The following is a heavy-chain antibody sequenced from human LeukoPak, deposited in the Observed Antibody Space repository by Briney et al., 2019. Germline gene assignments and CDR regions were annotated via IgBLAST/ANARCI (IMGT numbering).Heavy chain of an antibody. Sequence: KTSETLSLTCTVSGGSISSYYWSWIRQPPGKGLEWIGYIYYSGSTYYNPSLKSRVTISVDTSKNQFSLKLSSVTAADTAVYYCARFCSGGSCYHGYYYYGMDVWGQGTTVTVSS. D-gene: IGHD2-15*01. CDR3: ARFCSGGSCYHGYYYYGMDV. J-gene: IGHJ6*02. V-gene: IGHV4-59*12. CDR1: GGSISSYY. CDR2: IYYSGST.